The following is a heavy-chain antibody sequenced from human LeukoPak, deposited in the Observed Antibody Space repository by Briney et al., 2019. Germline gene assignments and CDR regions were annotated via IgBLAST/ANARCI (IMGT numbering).Heavy chain of an antibody. V-gene: IGHV4-61*09. CDR1: GGSISSGSYY. D-gene: IGHD1-26*01. CDR3: ARGLSGSYQIDY. Sequence: SETLSLTCTVSGGSISSGSYYWSWIRQPAGKGLEWIGHIYTSGSTNYNPSLKSRVTISVDTSKNQFSLKLSSVTAADTAVYYCARGLSGSYQIDYWGQGTLVTVSS. CDR2: IYTSGST. J-gene: IGHJ4*02.